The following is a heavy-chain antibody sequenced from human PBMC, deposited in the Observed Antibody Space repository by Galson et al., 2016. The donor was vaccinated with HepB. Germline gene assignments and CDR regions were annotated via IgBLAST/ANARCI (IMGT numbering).Heavy chain of an antibody. CDR2: ITDSGDDT. D-gene: IGHD2-15*01. V-gene: IGHV3-23*01. Sequence: SLRLSCAASGFTFSTYAMTWVRQAPGKGLEWVSVITDSGDDTHHADSVKGRFIMSRDNSKNTVYLQMNNLRDEDTAIYFCARGTKRFCSGSNCYPLESWGQGALVTVSS. CDR1: GFTFSTYA. CDR3: ARGTKRFCSGSNCYPLES. J-gene: IGHJ4*02.